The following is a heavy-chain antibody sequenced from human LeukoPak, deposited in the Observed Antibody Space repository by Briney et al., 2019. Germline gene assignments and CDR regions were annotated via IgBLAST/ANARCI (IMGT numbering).Heavy chain of an antibody. J-gene: IGHJ4*02. CDR2: IYYSGST. CDR1: GGSISSYY. Sequence: PSETLSLTCTVSGGSISSYYWSWIRQPPGKELEWIGYIYYSGSTNYNPSLKSRVTISVDTSKNQFSLKLSSVTAADTAVYYCARADSSSWEDWGQGTLVTVSS. V-gene: IGHV4-59*01. CDR3: ARADSSSWED. D-gene: IGHD6-13*01.